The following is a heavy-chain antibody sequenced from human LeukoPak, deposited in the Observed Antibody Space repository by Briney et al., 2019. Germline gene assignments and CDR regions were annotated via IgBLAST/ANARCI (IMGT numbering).Heavy chain of an antibody. D-gene: IGHD3-3*01. CDR3: ARDAEVGTLFGVLSRYDWFDP. V-gene: IGHV3-7*01. CDR1: GFSFSYFW. CDR2: IKQDGSEK. J-gene: IGHJ5*02. Sequence: GGSLRLSCAASGFSFSYFWMSWVRQAPGKGLEWVANIKQDGSEKYYVDSVKGRFTISRDNAKKSLYLQMNSLRAEDTAVYYCARDAEVGTLFGVLSRYDWFDPWGQGALVTVSS.